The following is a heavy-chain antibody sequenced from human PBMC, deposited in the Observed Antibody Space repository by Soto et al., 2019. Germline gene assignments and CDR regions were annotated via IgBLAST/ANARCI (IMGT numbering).Heavy chain of an antibody. J-gene: IGHJ6*02. Sequence: QVQLVQSGAEVKKPGSSVKVSCKASGGTFSSYAISWVRQAPGQGLEWMGGIIPIFGTANYAQKFQGRVTITADKSTSPAYMELSSLRSEDTAVYYCAGVYGSGSYYKPYYYYGMDVWGQGTTVTVSS. CDR3: AGVYGSGSYYKPYYYYGMDV. D-gene: IGHD3-10*01. CDR1: GGTFSSYA. CDR2: IIPIFGTA. V-gene: IGHV1-69*06.